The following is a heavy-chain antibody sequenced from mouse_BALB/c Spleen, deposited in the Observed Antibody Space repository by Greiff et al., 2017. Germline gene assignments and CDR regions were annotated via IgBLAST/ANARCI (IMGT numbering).Heavy chain of an antibody. Sequence: VQLQQSGPELVKPGASVKISCKASGYTFTDYNMHWVKQSHGKSLEWIGYIYPYNGGTGYNQKFKSKATLTVDNSSSTAYMELRSLTSEDSAVYYCARYGKYGNQLAYWGQGTLVTVSA. D-gene: IGHD2-10*02. V-gene: IGHV1S29*02. CDR1: GYTFTDYN. J-gene: IGHJ3*01. CDR2: IYPYNGGT. CDR3: ARYGKYGNQLAY.